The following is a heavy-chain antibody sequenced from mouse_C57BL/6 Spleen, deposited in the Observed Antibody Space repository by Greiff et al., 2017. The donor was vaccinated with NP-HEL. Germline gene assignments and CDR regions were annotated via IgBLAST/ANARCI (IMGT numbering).Heavy chain of an antibody. CDR1: GYTFTSYW. D-gene: IGHD3-2*02. J-gene: IGHJ4*01. CDR2: IDPSDSET. V-gene: IGHV1-52*01. CDR3: ARSMAQATRGMDY. Sequence: QVQLQQPGAELVRPGSSVKLSCKASGYTFTSYWMHWVKQRPIQGLEWIGNIDPSDSETHSNQKFTDKATLTVDKSSSTAYMQLSSLTSEDSAVYYCARSMAQATRGMDYWGQGTSVTVSS.